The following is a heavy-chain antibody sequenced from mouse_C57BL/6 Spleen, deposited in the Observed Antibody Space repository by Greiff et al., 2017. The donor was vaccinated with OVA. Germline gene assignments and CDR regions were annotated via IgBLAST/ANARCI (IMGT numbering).Heavy chain of an antibody. Sequence: EVKLVESGPGLVKPSQSLSLTCSVSGYSITSGYYWNWIRQFPGNKLEWMGYISYDGSNNYNPTLKNRISITRDTSKNQFFLKLNSVTTEDTATYDCARDRDYYAMDYWGQGTSVTVSS. CDR1: GYSITSGYY. V-gene: IGHV3-6*01. J-gene: IGHJ4*01. CDR2: ISYDGSN. CDR3: ARDRDYYAMDY.